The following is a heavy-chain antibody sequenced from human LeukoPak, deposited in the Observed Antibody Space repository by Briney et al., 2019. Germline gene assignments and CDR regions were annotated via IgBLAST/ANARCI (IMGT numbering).Heavy chain of an antibody. CDR1: GGSVSSGSYY. D-gene: IGHD3-3*01. CDR3: ARHFPGGSGYLYYFDY. CDR2: IYYSGST. J-gene: IGHJ4*02. V-gene: IGHV4-61*01. Sequence: KPSETLSLTCTVSGGSVSSGSYYWSWIRQPPGKGLEWIGYIYYSGSTNYNPSLKSRVTISVDTSKNQFSLKLSSVTAADTAVYYCARHFPGGSGYLYYFDYWGQGTLVTVSS.